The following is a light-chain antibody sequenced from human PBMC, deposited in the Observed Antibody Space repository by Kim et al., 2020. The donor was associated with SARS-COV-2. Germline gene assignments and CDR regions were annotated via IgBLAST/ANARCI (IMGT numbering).Light chain of an antibody. CDR1: NSNLGSST. CDR2: SGK. J-gene: IGLJ2*01. CDR3: TSWDDSLNGLV. V-gene: IGLV1-44*01. Sequence: TVPFSGTNSNLGSSTVTWHQHLPGTAPNLLFSSGKQRPSGVPDRFSGSGSGTSASLAISGLQSDDEADYYCTSWDDSLNGLVFGGGTQLTVL.